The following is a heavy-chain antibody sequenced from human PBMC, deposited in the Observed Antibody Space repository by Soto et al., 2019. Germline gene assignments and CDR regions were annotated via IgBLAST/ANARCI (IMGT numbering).Heavy chain of an antibody. J-gene: IGHJ1*01. CDR1: GGSISSDDYY. CDR3: ARDLDGFHDDTSGPFPRPG. Sequence: KPSETLSLTCTVSGGSISSDDYYWSWIRQAPGRGLEWIGYIHSSGSIYYNPSLKSRATMSRDTAGNQFSLKVSSVTVADTAVYYCARDLDGFHDDTSGPFPRPGWGQGTLVTVSS. V-gene: IGHV4-30-4*01. CDR2: IHSSGSI. D-gene: IGHD3-22*01.